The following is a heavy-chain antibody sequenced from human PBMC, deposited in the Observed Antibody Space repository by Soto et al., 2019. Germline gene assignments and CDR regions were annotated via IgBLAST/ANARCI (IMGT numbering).Heavy chain of an antibody. Sequence: ASVKFYCKASGYTFTSYGISWVRQAPGQGLEWMGWISAYNGNTNYAQKLQVRVTMTTDTSTSTAYMELRSLRSDDTAVYYCARAYDSSGYYYRNWFDPWGQGTLVTVSS. V-gene: IGHV1-18*01. D-gene: IGHD3-22*01. CDR3: ARAYDSSGYYYRNWFDP. CDR1: GYTFTSYG. J-gene: IGHJ5*02. CDR2: ISAYNGNT.